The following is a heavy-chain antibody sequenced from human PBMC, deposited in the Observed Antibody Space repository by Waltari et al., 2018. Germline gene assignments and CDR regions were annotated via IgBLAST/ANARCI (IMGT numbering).Heavy chain of an antibody. Sequence: EVQLVESGGGLVQPGRSLRLSCAASGFTFDDYAMHSLRPAPGKGLEWVSGISWNSGSIGYADSVKGRFTISRDNAKNSLYLQMNSLRAEDTALYYCAKDKGHMTTVTFLFDYWGQGTLVTVSS. CDR2: ISWNSGSI. CDR3: AKDKGHMTTVTFLFDY. J-gene: IGHJ4*02. V-gene: IGHV3-9*01. CDR1: GFTFDDYA. D-gene: IGHD4-17*01.